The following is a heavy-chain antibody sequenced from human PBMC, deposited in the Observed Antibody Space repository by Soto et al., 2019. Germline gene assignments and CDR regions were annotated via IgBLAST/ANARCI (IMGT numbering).Heavy chain of an antibody. D-gene: IGHD1-20*01. CDR2: LNPNSGNT. CDR3: ARDHRYNWNDEGWFDP. V-gene: IGHV1-8*01. Sequence: QVQLVQSGAEVKKPGASVKVSCKASGYMFSTYDINWVRQAPGHGLEWMGWLNPNSGNTGYAQKFQGRVTLTRNTSINTAYMELSSLGSDETAVYYCARDHRYNWNDEGWFDPWGQGTLVTVSS. CDR1: GYMFSTYD. J-gene: IGHJ5*02.